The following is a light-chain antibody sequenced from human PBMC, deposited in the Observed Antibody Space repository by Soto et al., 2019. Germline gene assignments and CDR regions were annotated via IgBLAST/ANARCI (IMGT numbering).Light chain of an antibody. CDR3: QQYNNWPVT. V-gene: IGKV3-15*01. CDR1: QSVTSN. Sequence: EIVMTQSPASLSVSPGERATLSCRASQSVTSNLAWYQQKPGQAPRLLIYGATTRATGIPARFSGSGSGKEFTLTISSLQSEDFAVYYCQQYNNWPVTFGGGTKVEIK. CDR2: GAT. J-gene: IGKJ4*01.